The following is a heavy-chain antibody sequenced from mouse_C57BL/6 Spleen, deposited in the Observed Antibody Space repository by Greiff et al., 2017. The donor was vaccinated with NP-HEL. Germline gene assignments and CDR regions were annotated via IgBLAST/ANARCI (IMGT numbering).Heavy chain of an antibody. V-gene: IGHV1-9*01. CDR1: GYTFTGYW. Sequence: VKLQESGAELMKPGASVKLSCKATGYTFTGYWIEWVKQRPGHGLEWIGEILPGSGNTNYNEKFKGKATFTADTSSNTAYMQLSSLTTEDSAVYYCAREGGYCGNAAMDYWGQGTSVTVSS. J-gene: IGHJ4*01. CDR3: AREGGYCGNAAMDY. CDR2: ILPGSGNT. D-gene: IGHD2-1*01.